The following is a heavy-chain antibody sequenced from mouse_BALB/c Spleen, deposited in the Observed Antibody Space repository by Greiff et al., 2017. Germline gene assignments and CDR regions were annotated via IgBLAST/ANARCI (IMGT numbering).Heavy chain of an antibody. CDR1: GYSITSDYA. CDR3: ARMGWLGFFDY. J-gene: IGHJ2*01. CDR2: ISYSGST. V-gene: IGHV3-2*02. D-gene: IGHD2-3*01. Sequence: EVKLVESGPGLVKPSQSLSLTCTVTGYSITSDYAWNWIRQFPGNKLEWMGYISYSGSTSYNPSLKSRISITRDTSKNQFFLQLNSVTTEDTATYYCARMGWLGFFDYWGQGTTLTVSS.